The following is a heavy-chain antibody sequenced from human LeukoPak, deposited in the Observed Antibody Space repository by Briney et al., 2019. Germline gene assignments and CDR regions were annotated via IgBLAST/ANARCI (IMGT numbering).Heavy chain of an antibody. CDR1: GGTFGTYA. V-gene: IGHV1-69*05. D-gene: IGHD1-26*01. Sequence: GASVKASCKASGGTFGTYAISWVRQAPGQGLEWMGEIIPIFGSANYAQRFQGRVTITTDESTSTAYMELSSLRSEDTAVYYCVRDRGGSYSGNWIDPWGQGTLVTVSS. CDR2: IIPIFGSA. J-gene: IGHJ5*02. CDR3: VRDRGGSYSGNWIDP.